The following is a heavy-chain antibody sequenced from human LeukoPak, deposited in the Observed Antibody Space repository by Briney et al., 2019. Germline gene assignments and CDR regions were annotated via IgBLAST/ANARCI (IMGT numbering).Heavy chain of an antibody. J-gene: IGHJ6*03. CDR1: GGSFSGYY. D-gene: IGHD3-16*02. V-gene: IGHV4-34*01. CDR2: INHSGST. CDR3: ARGIVGTYYYYYMDV. Sequence: KPSETLSLTCDVYGGSFSGYYWSWIRQPPGKGLEWIGEINHSGSTNYNPSLKSRVTISVDTSKNQFSLKLSSVTAADTAVYYCARGIVGTYYYYYMDVWGKGTTVTVSS.